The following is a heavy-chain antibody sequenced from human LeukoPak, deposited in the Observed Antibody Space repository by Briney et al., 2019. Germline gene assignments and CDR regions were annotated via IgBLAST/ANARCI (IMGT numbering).Heavy chain of an antibody. CDR2: ISGSGGST. V-gene: IGHV3-23*01. D-gene: IGHD1-26*01. Sequence: PGGSLRLSCAASGFTFSSYAMSWVRQAPGKGLEWVSAISGSGGSTYYADSVKGRFTISRDNSKNTLFLQMNSLRAEDTAVYFCARDWEGATPRLLDYWGQGTLVTVSS. J-gene: IGHJ4*02. CDR1: GFTFSSYA. CDR3: ARDWEGATPRLLDY.